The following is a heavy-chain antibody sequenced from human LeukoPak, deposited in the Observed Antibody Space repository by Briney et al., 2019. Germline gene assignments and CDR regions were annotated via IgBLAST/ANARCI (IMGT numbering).Heavy chain of an antibody. CDR3: AKAYGTNGYYQLPIDF. CDR1: GFSFSSNA. Sequence: GGSLRLSCAASGFSFSSNAMTWVRQAPGKGLECVSAITGSGDTTYYADSVRGRFTISRDNSRNTLYLQLNNLRVEDTAIYYCAKAYGTNGYYQLPIDFWGQGTLVSVSS. D-gene: IGHD3-22*01. J-gene: IGHJ4*02. CDR2: ITGSGDTT. V-gene: IGHV3-23*01.